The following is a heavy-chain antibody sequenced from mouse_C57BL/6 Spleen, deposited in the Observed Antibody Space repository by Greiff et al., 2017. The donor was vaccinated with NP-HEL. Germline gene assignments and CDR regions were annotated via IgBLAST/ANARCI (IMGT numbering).Heavy chain of an antibody. CDR3: AKGGYGYYFDY. CDR1: GFTFSDYG. J-gene: IGHJ2*01. D-gene: IGHD1-1*01. Sequence: EVKLQESGGGLVKPGGSLKLSCAASGFTFSDYGMHWVRQAPEKGLEWVAYISSGSSTIYYADTVKGRFTISRDNAKNTLFLQMTSLRSEDTAMYYCAKGGYGYYFDYWGQGTTLTVSS. V-gene: IGHV5-17*01. CDR2: ISSGSSTI.